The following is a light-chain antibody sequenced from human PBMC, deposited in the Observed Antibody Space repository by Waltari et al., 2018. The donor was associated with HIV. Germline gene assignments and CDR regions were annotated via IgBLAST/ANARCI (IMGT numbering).Light chain of an antibody. J-gene: IGKJ3*01. CDR3: MQARQSTFT. Sequence: DVVMTQSPISLSVSPGESASISCRSSQSLLHSNGDNYLDWYFQKPGQSPQLLIYLGSIRAPWVPDRFSSAGSGTDFTLRISRVEPEDVGVYYCMQARQSTFTFGPGTKIEI. CDR1: QSLLHSNGDNY. V-gene: IGKV2-28*01. CDR2: LGS.